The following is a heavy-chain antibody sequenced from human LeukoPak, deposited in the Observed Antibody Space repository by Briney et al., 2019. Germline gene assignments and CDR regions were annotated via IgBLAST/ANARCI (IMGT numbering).Heavy chain of an antibody. V-gene: IGHV4-4*09. CDR3: ARLDCVVDGCYNY. CDR1: GNSITTDS. CDR2: IGFSGNI. Sequence: PSQTLSFTCFVSGNSITTDSWSWIRQPPGKGLEWIGSIGFSGNIHYNPSIKSRVTISIDTSRKQVSLKLRSVTAADTAVYYCARLDCVVDGCYNYWARGSLVSVSS. J-gene: IGHJ4*02. D-gene: IGHD3/OR15-3a*01.